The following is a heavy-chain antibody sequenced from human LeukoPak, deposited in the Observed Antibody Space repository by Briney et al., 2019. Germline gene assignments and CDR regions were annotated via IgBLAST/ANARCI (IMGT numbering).Heavy chain of an antibody. D-gene: IGHD1-14*01. J-gene: IGHJ5*01. CDR1: GGSISSYY. Sequence: SETLSLTCTVSGGSISSYYWSWIRQPAGKGLEWIGHIYTSGSTNYNPSLQSRVTMSVDTSKNQFSLNLSSVTAADTAVYYCARVRPGGPLDSWGQGTLVTVSS. CDR3: ARVRPGGPLDS. V-gene: IGHV4-4*07. CDR2: IYTSGST.